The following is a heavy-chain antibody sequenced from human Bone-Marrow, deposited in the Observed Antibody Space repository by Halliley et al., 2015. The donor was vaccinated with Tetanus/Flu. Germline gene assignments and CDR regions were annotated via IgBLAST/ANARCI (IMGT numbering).Heavy chain of an antibody. Sequence: LDWIGEIYQGGSTNYTPSLKSRVTFAVDKFYTHFPLNLSSVPAADTAIYYCAGLVTYAYVVDVWGQGTTVTVSS. CDR3: AGLVTYAYVVDV. D-gene: IGHD2-2*01. CDR2: IYQGGST. V-gene: IGHV4-4*02. J-gene: IGHJ6*02.